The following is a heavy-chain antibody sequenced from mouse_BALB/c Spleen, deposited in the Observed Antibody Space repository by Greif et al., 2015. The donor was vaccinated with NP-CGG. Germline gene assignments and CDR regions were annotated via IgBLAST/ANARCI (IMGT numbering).Heavy chain of an antibody. CDR2: ISRGGST. J-gene: IGHJ4*01. D-gene: IGHD1-1*01. CDR1: GFTFSSYA. V-gene: IGHV5-6-5*01. CDR3: ARAFYYYGSSPYAMDY. Sequence: EVKLMESGGGLVKPGGSLKLSCAASGFTFSSYALSLGRPTPGKRLGWVASISRGGSTCYPDSVKGRFTISRDNARNILYLQMSSLRSEDTAMYYCARAFYYYGSSPYAMDYWGQGTSVTVSS.